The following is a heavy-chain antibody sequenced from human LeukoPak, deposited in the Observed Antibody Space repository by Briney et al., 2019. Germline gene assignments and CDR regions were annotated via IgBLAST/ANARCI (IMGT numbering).Heavy chain of an antibody. V-gene: IGHV4-30-4*01. D-gene: IGHD3-16*02. CDR2: FYYSGST. CDR3: ARVGLDYVWGSYRELDY. CDR1: VGPLRCGDYY. J-gene: IGHJ4*02. Sequence: SQTLSLTCTVSVGPLRCGDYYWSSIRQPPGKGLEWTGYFYYSGSTYYIPSLKSRVTISVDPSLSQFSLKLSSVTAADTAVYYCARVGLDYVWGSYRELDYWGQGTLVTVSS.